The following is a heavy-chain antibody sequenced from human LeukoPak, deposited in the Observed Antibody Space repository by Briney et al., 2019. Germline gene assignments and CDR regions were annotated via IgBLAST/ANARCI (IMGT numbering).Heavy chain of an antibody. CDR3: ARMMVPHYYGMDV. CDR2: IYYSGST. D-gene: IGHD2-8*01. CDR1: GGSISSYY. Sequence: KSSETLSLTCTVSGGSISSYYWSWIRQPPGKGLEWIGYIYYSGSTNYNPSLKSRVTISVDTSKNQFSLKLSSVTAADTAVYYCARMMVPHYYGMDVWGQGTTVTVSS. J-gene: IGHJ6*02. V-gene: IGHV4-59*08.